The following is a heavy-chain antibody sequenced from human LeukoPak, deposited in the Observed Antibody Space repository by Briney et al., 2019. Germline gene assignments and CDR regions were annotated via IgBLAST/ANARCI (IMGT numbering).Heavy chain of an antibody. CDR3: ARIMTHRYSGNTRDY. V-gene: IGHV4-34*01. CDR1: GGSISSFY. J-gene: IGHJ4*02. Sequence: PSETLSLTCTVSGGSISSFYWSWIRQPPGKGLEWIGEINHSGSTNYNPSLKSRVTISVDTSKNQFSLKLSSVTAADTAVYYCARIMTHRYSGNTRDYWGQGTLVTVSS. D-gene: IGHD1-26*01. CDR2: INHSGST.